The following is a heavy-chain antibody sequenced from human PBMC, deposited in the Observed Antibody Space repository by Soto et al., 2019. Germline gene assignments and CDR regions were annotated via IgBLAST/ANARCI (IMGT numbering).Heavy chain of an antibody. V-gene: IGHV4-4*02. D-gene: IGHD5-18*01. CDR2: IYHSGST. CDR3: ARGGSGYRHGYVSHYFDY. Sequence: SSETLSLTCAVSGGSISSSNWWSWVRQPPGKGLEWIGEIYHSGSTNYNPSLKSRVTISVDKSKNQFSLKLSSVTAADTAVYYCARGGSGYRHGYVSHYFDYWGQGTLVTVYS. J-gene: IGHJ4*02. CDR1: GGSISSSNW.